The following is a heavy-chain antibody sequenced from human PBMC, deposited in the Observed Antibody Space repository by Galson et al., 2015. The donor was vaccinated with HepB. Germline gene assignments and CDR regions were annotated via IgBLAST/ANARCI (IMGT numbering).Heavy chain of an antibody. D-gene: IGHD2-2*01. CDR1: GFTFSSYS. J-gene: IGHJ3*02. V-gene: IGHV3-21*04. CDR3: ARERAQNIVVVPAAGMEGHGAFDI. CDR2: ISSSSSYI. Sequence: SLRLSCAASGFTFSSYSVNWVRQAPGKGLEWVSSISSSSSYIYYADSVKGRFTISRDNAKNSLYLQMNSLRSEDTAVYYCARERAQNIVVVPAAGMEGHGAFDIWGQGAMVTVSS.